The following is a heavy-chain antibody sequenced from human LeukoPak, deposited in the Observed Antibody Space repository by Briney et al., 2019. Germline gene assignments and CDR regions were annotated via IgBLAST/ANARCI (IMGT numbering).Heavy chain of an antibody. D-gene: IGHD2-15*01. J-gene: IGHJ4*02. CDR1: GFTFNSYA. CDR3: ARCCRDAGDY. V-gene: IGHV3-23*01. Sequence: GGSLRLSCAASGFTFNSYAMSWVRQAPGKGLEWVSAISGSGGSTYYADSVKGRFTISRDNSKSTLYLQMNSLRVEDTAVYYCARCCRDAGDYLGQGTLVTVSS. CDR2: ISGSGGST.